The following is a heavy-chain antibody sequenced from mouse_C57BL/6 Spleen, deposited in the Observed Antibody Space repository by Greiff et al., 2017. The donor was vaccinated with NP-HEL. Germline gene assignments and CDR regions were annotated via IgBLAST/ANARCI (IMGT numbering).Heavy chain of an antibody. CDR1: GFTFTDYY. V-gene: IGHV7-3*01. J-gene: IGHJ1*03. CDR2: IRNKANGYTT. Sequence: EVNVVESGGGLVQPGGSLSLSCAASGFTFTDYYMSWVRQPPGKALEWLGFIRNKANGYTTEYSASVKGRFTISRDNSQSILYLQMNALRAEDSANYYCARRDHGSREYFDVWGTGTTVTVSA. D-gene: IGHD1-1*01. CDR3: ARRDHGSREYFDV.